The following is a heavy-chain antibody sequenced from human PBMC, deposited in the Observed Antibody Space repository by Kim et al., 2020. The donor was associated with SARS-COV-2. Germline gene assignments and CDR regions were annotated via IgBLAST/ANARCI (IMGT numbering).Heavy chain of an antibody. J-gene: IGHJ6*02. CDR2: INPNSGGT. V-gene: IGHV1-2*06. CDR1: GYTFTGYY. D-gene: IGHD3-3*01. CDR3: ARAYDFWSGYYGVFGYYGMDV. Sequence: ASVKVSCKASGYTFTGYYMHWVRQAPGQGLEWMGRINPNSGGTNYAQKFKGRVTMTRDTSISTAYMELSRLRSDDTAVYYCARAYDFWSGYYGVFGYYGMDVWGQGTTGTVSS.